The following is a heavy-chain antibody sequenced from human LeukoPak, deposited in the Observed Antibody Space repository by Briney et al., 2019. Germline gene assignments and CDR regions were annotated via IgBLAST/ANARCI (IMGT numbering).Heavy chain of an antibody. CDR1: GGSISSYY. CDR2: INHSGST. D-gene: IGHD6-13*01. Sequence: PSETLSLTCTVSGGSISSYYWSWIRQPPGKGLEWIGEINHSGSTNYNPSLKSRVTISVDTSKNQFSLKLSSVTAADTAVYYCARLPYSSSWYYKGGDYWGQGTLVTVSS. V-gene: IGHV4-34*01. J-gene: IGHJ4*02. CDR3: ARLPYSSSWYYKGGDY.